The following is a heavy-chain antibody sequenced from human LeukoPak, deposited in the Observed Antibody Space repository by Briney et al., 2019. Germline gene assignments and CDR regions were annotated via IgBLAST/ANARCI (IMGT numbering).Heavy chain of an antibody. CDR2: IKEDGSQK. CDR3: ARPLMPGGYFDL. CDR1: GFTFSNYC. Sequence: GGSLRLSCVASGFTFSNYCMSWVRRAPGKGLVWVANIKEDGSQKYYVDAVKGRFTISRDNPKNSLYLQKNSLRAEDTAGYYCARPLMPGGYFDLWGRGTLVTVSA. V-gene: IGHV3-7*04. D-gene: IGHD2-15*01. J-gene: IGHJ2*01.